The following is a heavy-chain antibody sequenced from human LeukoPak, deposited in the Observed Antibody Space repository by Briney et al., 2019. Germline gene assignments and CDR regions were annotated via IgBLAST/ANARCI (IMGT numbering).Heavy chain of an antibody. CDR3: ARGSKTAGGTLDD. V-gene: IGHV3-30*03. CDR2: ISYDGSNK. D-gene: IGHD6-13*01. Sequence: GGSLRLSCAASGFTFSSYGMHWVRQAPGKGLEWVAVISYDGSNKYYADSVKGRFTISRDNSKNTVYLQMISLRDEDTAVYYCARGSKTAGGTLDDWGRGTLVTVSS. CDR1: GFTFSSYG. J-gene: IGHJ4*02.